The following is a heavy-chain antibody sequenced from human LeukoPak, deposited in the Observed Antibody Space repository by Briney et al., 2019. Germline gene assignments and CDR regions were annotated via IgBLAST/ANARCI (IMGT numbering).Heavy chain of an antibody. D-gene: IGHD5-12*01. CDR2: INQDGSKE. J-gene: IGHJ4*02. Sequence: GGSLRLSRAASGFTLSNYWMTWVRQAPGKGLEWVAHINQDGSKEYYMDSVKARFTISRDNAKNSLSLQMNSLRADDTAVYYCVRDGGVSGYDLLDYWGQGTLVTVSS. CDR3: VRDGGVSGYDLLDY. V-gene: IGHV3-7*01. CDR1: GFTLSNYW.